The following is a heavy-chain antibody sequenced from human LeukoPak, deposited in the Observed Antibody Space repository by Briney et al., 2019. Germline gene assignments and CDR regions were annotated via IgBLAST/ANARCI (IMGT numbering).Heavy chain of an antibody. Sequence: PGGSLRLSCAASGFTVSSNYMSWVRQVPGKGLERVSVIYSGGSTYYADSVKGRFTISRDNSKNTLYLQMNSLRAQDTAVYYCARRYCSGGSCYSHAFDIWGQGTMVTVSS. CDR3: ARRYCSGGSCYSHAFDI. D-gene: IGHD2-15*01. CDR2: IYSGGST. V-gene: IGHV3-66*04. CDR1: GFTVSSNY. J-gene: IGHJ3*02.